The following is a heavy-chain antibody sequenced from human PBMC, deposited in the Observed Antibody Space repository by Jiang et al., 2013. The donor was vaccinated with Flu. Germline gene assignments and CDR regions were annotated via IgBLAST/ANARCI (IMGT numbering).Heavy chain of an antibody. J-gene: IGHJ6*02. V-gene: IGHV3-33*08. CDR2: IWYDGTNK. CDR1: GFTFSRYG. CDR3: ARMTVIRGLIIDYSNGMDV. Sequence: RSLRLSCAASGFTFSRYGMHWVRQAPGKGLVWVAAIWYDGTNKYYKDSVKGRFTISRDNSKKTLYLQMSSLRADDTAVYYCARMTVIRGLIIDYSNGMDVWGQGTTVTVSS. D-gene: IGHD3-10*01.